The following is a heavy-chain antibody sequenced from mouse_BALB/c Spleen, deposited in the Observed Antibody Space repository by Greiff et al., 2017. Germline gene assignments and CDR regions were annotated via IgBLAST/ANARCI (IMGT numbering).Heavy chain of an antibody. CDR3: ARGALMITTLDY. CDR2: ISSGSSTI. J-gene: IGHJ2*01. V-gene: IGHV5-17*02. D-gene: IGHD2-4*01. CDR1: GFTFSSFG. Sequence: EVKLVESGGGLVQPGGSRKLSCAASGFTFSSFGMHWVRQAPEKGLEWVAYISSGSSTIYYADTVKGRFTISRDNPKNTLFLQMTSLRSEDTAMYYCARGALMITTLDYWGQGTTLTVSS.